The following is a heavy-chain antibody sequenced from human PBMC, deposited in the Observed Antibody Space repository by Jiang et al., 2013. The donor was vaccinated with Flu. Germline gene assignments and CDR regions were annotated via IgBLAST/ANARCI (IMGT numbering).Heavy chain of an antibody. D-gene: IGHD6-13*01. CDR2: IDWDDDK. J-gene: IGHJ6*02. CDR3: ARIPVRSSWYLRRRYYGMDV. CDR1: GFSLSTSGMC. V-gene: IGHV2-70*01. Sequence: KPTQTLTLTCTFSGFSLSTSGMCVSWIRQPPGKALEWLALIDWDDDKYYSTSLKTRLTISKDTSKNQVVLTMTNMDPVDTATYYCARIPVRSSWYLRRRYYGMDVWGQGTTVTVSS.